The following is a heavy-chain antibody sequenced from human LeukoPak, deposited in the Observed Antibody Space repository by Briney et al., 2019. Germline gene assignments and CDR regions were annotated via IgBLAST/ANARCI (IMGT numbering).Heavy chain of an antibody. V-gene: IGHV4-34*01. Sequence: KASETLSLTCAVYRGSFSGYYWNWIRQPPGKGLEWIGEINHSGSTNYNPSLKSRVTISVDTSKNQFSLKLSSVTAADTAVYYCASLVRIYKDLNGRHFDYWGQGTLVTVSS. J-gene: IGHJ4*02. D-gene: IGHD2/OR15-2a*01. CDR1: RGSFSGYY. CDR3: ASLVRIYKDLNGRHFDY. CDR2: INHSGST.